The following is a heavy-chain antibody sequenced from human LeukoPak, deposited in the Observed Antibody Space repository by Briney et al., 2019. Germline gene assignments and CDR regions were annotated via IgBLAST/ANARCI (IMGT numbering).Heavy chain of an antibody. CDR1: GGSFSGFY. D-gene: IGHD5-24*01. Sequence: SETLSLTCAAHGGSFSGFYWTWIRQPPGKGLEWIGEIKHGGFTSYTPSLKSRVTMSEDTSNNQFSLKLTSVTAADTAVYYCARGLGEGYPDYWGPGTPVTVSS. J-gene: IGHJ4*02. CDR3: ARGLGEGYPDY. V-gene: IGHV4-34*01. CDR2: IKHGGFT.